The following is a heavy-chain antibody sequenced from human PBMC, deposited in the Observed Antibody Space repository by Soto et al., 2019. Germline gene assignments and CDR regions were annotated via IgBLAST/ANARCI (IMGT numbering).Heavy chain of an antibody. CDR1: GFSLSKARMG. V-gene: IGHV2-26*01. Sequence: SGPTLVNPPETLTLTCTVSGFSLSKARMGVSWIRQPPGKALEWLAHIFWNDERSYNTSLKSRLTISKDTSKSQVILTMTNVEPMDTGTYFFTRALREELPIYYFDSWGQGTLVTVSS. CDR3: TRALREELPIYYFDS. J-gene: IGHJ4*02. D-gene: IGHD1-7*01. CDR2: IFWNDER.